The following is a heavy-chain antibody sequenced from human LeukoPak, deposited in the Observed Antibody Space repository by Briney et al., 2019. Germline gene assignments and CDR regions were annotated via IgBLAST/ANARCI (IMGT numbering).Heavy chain of an antibody. CDR2: IYYSGST. J-gene: IGHJ3*02. CDR1: GGSISSYY. V-gene: IGHV4-59*01. Sequence: SETLSLTCTVSGGSISSYYWSWIRQPPGKGLEWIGYIYYSGSTNYNPSLTSRVTISVDTSKNQFSLKLSSVTAADTAVYYCARGGHYYDSLGAFDIWGQGTMVTVSS. CDR3: ARGGHYYDSLGAFDI. D-gene: IGHD3-22*01.